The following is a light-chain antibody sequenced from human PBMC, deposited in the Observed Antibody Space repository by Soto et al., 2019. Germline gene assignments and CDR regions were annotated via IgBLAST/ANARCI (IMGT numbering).Light chain of an antibody. CDR2: GAS. CDR3: LQHNSYPPA. J-gene: IGKJ4*01. V-gene: IGKV1-17*01. CDR1: QGIRNG. Sequence: DIQMTQSPSSLSASVGDRVTITCRASQGIRNGLGWYQQKPGKAPKRLIYGASSLQSGVPSRFSGSGSGTEFTLTVNSLQPEDFATYYCLQHNSYPPAFGGGTKVEIK.